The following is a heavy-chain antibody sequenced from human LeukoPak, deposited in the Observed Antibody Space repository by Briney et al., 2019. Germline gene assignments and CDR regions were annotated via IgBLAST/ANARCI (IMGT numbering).Heavy chain of an antibody. CDR3: ARVHRGDYAKNFDY. CDR1: GYTFSNYG. Sequence: ASVKVSCKASGYTFSNYGISWVRQAPGQGLEWMGWISAYNGNTNYAQKLQGRVTMTTDTSTSTAYMGLRSLRSDDMAVYYCARVHRGDYAKNFDYWGQGTLVTVSS. D-gene: IGHD4-17*01. J-gene: IGHJ4*02. V-gene: IGHV1-18*03. CDR2: ISAYNGNT.